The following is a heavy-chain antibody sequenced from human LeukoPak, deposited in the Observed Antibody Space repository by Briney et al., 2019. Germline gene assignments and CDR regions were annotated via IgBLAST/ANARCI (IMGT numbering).Heavy chain of an antibody. CDR2: IYYSGST. J-gene: IGHJ4*02. V-gene: IGHV4-59*11. Sequence: SETLSLTCTVSGGSISSHFWSWIRQPPGKGLEWIGYIYYSGSTNYSPSLESRVTISVDTSKNQFSLKLSSVTAADTAVYYCARFEGVATFDYWGQGTLVTVSS. CDR1: GGSISSHF. CDR3: ARFEGVATFDY. D-gene: IGHD5-12*01.